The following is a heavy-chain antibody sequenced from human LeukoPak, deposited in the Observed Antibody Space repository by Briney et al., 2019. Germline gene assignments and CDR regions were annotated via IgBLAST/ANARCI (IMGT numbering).Heavy chain of an antibody. V-gene: IGHV3-30*18. CDR1: GFTFWNYG. CDR3: AKDIFSGDYNY. Sequence: GRSLRLSCEASGFTFWNYGVHWVRQAPGKGLEWVAVISYDGRNQQYADSVKGRFTMSRDNSRNTVYLQLNSLRTEDTAVYYCAKDIFSGDYNYWGQGTLVTVSS. J-gene: IGHJ4*02. D-gene: IGHD4-17*01. CDR2: ISYDGRNQ.